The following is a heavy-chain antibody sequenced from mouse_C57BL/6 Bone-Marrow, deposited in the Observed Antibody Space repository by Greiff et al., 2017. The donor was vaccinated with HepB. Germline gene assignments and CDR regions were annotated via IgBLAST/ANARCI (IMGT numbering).Heavy chain of an antibody. J-gene: IGHJ1*03. V-gene: IGHV5-16*01. D-gene: IGHD1-1*01. CDR1: GFTFSDYY. Sequence: EVKLVESEGGLVQPGSSMTLSCTASGFTFSDYYMAWVRQVPEKGLEWVANINYDGSSTYYLDSLKSRFIISRDNAKNILYLQMSSLKSEDTATYYCAREGEYYGSSYAYWYFDVWGTGTTLTVSS. CDR3: AREGEYYGSSYAYWYFDV. CDR2: INYDGSST.